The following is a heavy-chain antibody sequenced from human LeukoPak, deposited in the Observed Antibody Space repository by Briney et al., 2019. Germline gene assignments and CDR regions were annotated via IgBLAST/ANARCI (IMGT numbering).Heavy chain of an antibody. CDR1: GFTFSSYT. J-gene: IGHJ4*02. V-gene: IGHV3-23*01. D-gene: IGHD7-27*01. CDR3: AKDGGLWVSAHWGDS. CDR2: IATSDGNT. Sequence: GGSLKLSCAASGFTFSSYTMSWVRQAPGKGLEWVSTIATSDGNTYYADSVKGRFTVSRDNSKNTLYLQMNSLRAEDTAVYYCAKDGGLWVSAHWGDSWGRGTLVTVSS.